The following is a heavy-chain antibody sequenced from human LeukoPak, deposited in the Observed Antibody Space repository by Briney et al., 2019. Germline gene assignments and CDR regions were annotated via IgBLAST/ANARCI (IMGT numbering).Heavy chain of an antibody. Sequence: GGSLRLSCAASGFTFSSYSMNWVRQAPGKGLEWVSSISSSSSYIYYADSVKGRCTISRDNAKNSLYLQMNSLRAEATAVYYCARDGARYYYMDVWGKGTTVTVSS. D-gene: IGHD3-16*01. CDR2: ISSSSSYI. V-gene: IGHV3-21*01. CDR3: ARDGARYYYMDV. J-gene: IGHJ6*03. CDR1: GFTFSSYS.